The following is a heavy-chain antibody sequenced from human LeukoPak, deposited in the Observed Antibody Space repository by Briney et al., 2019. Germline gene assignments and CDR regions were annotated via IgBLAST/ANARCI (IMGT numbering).Heavy chain of an antibody. CDR3: ARDPPSDYYGSGMPFD. J-gene: IGHJ4*02. CDR2: IYHSGST. CDR1: GGSISSSNW. V-gene: IGHV4-4*02. D-gene: IGHD3-10*01. Sequence: SETLSLTCAVSGGSISSSNWWSWVRQPPGKGLEWIGEIYHSGSTNYNPSLKSRVTISVDTSKNQFSLKLSSVTAADTAVYYCARDPPSDYYGSGMPFDWGQGTLVTVSS.